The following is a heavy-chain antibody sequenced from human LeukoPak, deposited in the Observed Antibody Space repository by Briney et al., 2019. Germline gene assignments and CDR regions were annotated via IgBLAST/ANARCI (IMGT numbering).Heavy chain of an antibody. Sequence: PGGPLRLSCAASGFTFRSYSMNWVRQAPGKGLEWVSGISWNSGSIGYADSVKGRFTISRDNAKNSLYLQMNSLRAEDTALYYCAKGSLFSPYYDSSGYDYWGQGTLVTVSS. CDR2: ISWNSGSI. CDR1: GFTFRSYS. J-gene: IGHJ4*02. V-gene: IGHV3-9*01. CDR3: AKGSLFSPYYDSSGYDY. D-gene: IGHD3-22*01.